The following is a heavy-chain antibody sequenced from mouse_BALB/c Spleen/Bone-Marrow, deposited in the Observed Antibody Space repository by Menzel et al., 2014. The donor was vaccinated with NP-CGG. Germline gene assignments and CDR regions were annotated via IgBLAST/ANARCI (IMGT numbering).Heavy chain of an antibody. V-gene: IGHV1-31*01. CDR3: ARSSYYAMDY. CDR1: GYSFTGYY. Sequence: EVQLQQSGPELVKPGAPVKISCKASGYSFTGYYMHWVKQSHVKSLEWIGRINPYNGATSYNQNFKDKASLTVDKSSSTAYMELHSLTSEDSAVYYCARSSYYAMDYWGQGTSVTVSS. CDR2: INPYNGAT. J-gene: IGHJ4*01.